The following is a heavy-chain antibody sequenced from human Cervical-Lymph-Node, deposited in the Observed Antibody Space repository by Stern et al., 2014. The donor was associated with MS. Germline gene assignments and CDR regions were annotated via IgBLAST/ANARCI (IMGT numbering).Heavy chain of an antibody. Sequence: QVTLKESGPTLVKPTQTLTLTCTFSGFSLSTSGVGVGWIRQPPGKALEWLALIYWDDDKRYSPSLKSRLTVTKDTSKNEVVLSMTNMDPEDTGTYYCAYGSDIWSGYRYDWFDPWGQGTRVTVSS. CDR2: IYWDDDK. V-gene: IGHV2-5*02. D-gene: IGHD3-3*01. J-gene: IGHJ5*02. CDR1: GFSLSTSGVG. CDR3: AYGSDIWSGYRYDWFDP.